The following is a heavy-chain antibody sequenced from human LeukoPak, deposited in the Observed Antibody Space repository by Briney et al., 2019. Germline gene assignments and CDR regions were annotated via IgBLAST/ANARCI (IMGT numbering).Heavy chain of an antibody. CDR1: GGSISSSSYY. Sequence: PSETLSLTCTVSGGSISSSSYYWGWIRQPPGKGQEWIGSIYYSGSTYYNPSLKSRVTISVDTSKNQFSLKLSSVTAADTAVYYCARQYIVVVFDYWGQGTLVTVSS. J-gene: IGHJ4*02. CDR2: IYYSGST. D-gene: IGHD2-15*01. CDR3: ARQYIVVVFDY. V-gene: IGHV4-39*01.